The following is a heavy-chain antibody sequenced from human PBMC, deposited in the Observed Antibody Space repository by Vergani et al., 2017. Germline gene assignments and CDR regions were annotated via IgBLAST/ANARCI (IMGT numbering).Heavy chain of an antibody. CDR1: GGSISSSSYY. Sequence: QLQLQESGPGLVKPSETLSLTCTVSGGSISSSSYYWGWIRQPPGKGLEWIGEINHSGSTNYNPSLKSRVTISVDTSKNQFSLKLSSVTAADTAVYYCALRGYSYGFFDYWGQGTLVTVSS. D-gene: IGHD5-18*01. CDR2: INHSGST. CDR3: ALRGYSYGFFDY. V-gene: IGHV4-39*07. J-gene: IGHJ4*02.